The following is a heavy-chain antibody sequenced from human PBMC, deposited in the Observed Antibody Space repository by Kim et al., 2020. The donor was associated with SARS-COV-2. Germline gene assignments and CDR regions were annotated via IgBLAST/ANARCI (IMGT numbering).Heavy chain of an antibody. V-gene: IGHV4-31*03. D-gene: IGHD6-13*01. CDR2: IYYSGST. CDR1: GGSISSGGYY. CDR3: ARDIRESSSWKRGWFDP. Sequence: SETLSLTCTVSGGSISSGGYYWSWIRQHPGKGLEWIGYIYYSGSTYYNPSLKSRVTISVDTSKNQFSLKLSSVTAADTAVYYCARDIRESSSWKRGWFDPWGQGTLVTVSS. J-gene: IGHJ5*02.